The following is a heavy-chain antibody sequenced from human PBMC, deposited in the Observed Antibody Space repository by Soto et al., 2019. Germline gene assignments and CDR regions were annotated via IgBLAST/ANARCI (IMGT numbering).Heavy chain of an antibody. CDR2: IDPSDSYT. Sequence: GESLKISCKGSGYSFTSYWISWVRQMPGKGLEWMGRIDPSDSYTNYSPSFQGHVTISADKSISTAYLQWSSLKASDTTMYYCARRKRDGYNPGYAFDIWGQGTMVTVSS. J-gene: IGHJ3*02. V-gene: IGHV5-10-1*01. CDR1: GYSFTSYW. CDR3: ARRKRDGYNPGYAFDI. D-gene: IGHD5-12*01.